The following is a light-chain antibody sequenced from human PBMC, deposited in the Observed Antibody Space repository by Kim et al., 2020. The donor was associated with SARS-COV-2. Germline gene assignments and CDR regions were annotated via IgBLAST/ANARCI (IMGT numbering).Light chain of an antibody. J-gene: IGLJ2*01. V-gene: IGLV3-1*01. CDR1: NLGDKY. CDR3: QTWDTNTAH. Sequence: VSPGHTVSINCSGDNLGDKYTSWYQQKPGQSPVAVIYQDDKRPSGIPERFSGSNSGNTATLTISGTQAMDEADYYCQTWDTNTAHFGGGTQLTVL. CDR2: QDD.